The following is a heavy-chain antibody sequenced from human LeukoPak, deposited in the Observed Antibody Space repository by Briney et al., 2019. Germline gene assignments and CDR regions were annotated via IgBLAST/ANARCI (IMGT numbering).Heavy chain of an antibody. D-gene: IGHD4-17*01. CDR2: IYSGGST. J-gene: IGHJ3*02. V-gene: IGHV3-53*01. CDR1: GFTFSSYS. CDR3: ARDRVWGTTVTRGAFDI. Sequence: PGGSLRLSCAASGFTFSSYSMNWVRQAPGKGLEWVSVIYSGGSTYYADSVKGRFTISRDNSKNTLYLQMNSLRAEDTAVYYCARDRVWGTTVTRGAFDIWGQGTMVTVSS.